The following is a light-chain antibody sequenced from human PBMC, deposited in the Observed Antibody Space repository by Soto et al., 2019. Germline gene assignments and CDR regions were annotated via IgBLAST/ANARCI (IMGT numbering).Light chain of an antibody. CDR2: DVS. V-gene: IGLV2-14*03. Sequence: QSVLTQPASVSGSPGQSITISFTCTSSDVCGYNYVSWYQHHPGKAPKLMIYDVSKRPSGVSNRFSGSKSGNTASLTISGLQPEDEADYYCSSYTTSNTRQIVFGTGTKVTVL. CDR1: SSDVCGYNY. J-gene: IGLJ1*01. CDR3: SSYTTSNTRQIV.